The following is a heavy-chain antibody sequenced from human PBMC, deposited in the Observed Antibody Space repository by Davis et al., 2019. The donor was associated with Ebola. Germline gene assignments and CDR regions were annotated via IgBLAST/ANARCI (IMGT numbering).Heavy chain of an antibody. J-gene: IGHJ4*02. D-gene: IGHD3-3*01. Sequence: PGGSLRLSCVGSGLSLDDYAMHWVRQAPGKGLEWVAVILDGGSKNYYADYVKGRFTISRDNAKNTLFLQMNSLKTEDTAVYYCTTKIITYYDFWSGYRRLYVDYWGQGNLVTVSS. CDR1: GLSLDDYA. CDR2: ILDGGSKN. V-gene: IGHV3-30*03. CDR3: TTKIITYYDFWSGYRRLYVDY.